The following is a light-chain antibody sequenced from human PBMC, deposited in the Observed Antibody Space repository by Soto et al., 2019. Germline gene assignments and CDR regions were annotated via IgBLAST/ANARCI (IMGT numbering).Light chain of an antibody. CDR1: QSVSSSY. CDR3: QQYGSSSWT. V-gene: IGKV3-20*01. CDR2: GTS. Sequence: EIVLTQSPGTLSLSPGERATLSCRASQSVSSSYLAWYQQKPGQAPRLLIYGTSSRATAIPDRFSGSGSGTDFTLTISRLEPEDFAVYYCQQYGSSSWTFAQGPKVAIK. J-gene: IGKJ1*01.